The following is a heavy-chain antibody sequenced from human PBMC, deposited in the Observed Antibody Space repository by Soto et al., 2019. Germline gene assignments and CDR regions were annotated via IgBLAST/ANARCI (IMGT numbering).Heavy chain of an antibody. Sequence: GGSLRLSCAASGFSFATYVMHWVRQAPGKGLEWVAVISHDGSYKYYGDAVKGRFTITRDTSKNAVYLEMNSLRPEDTAVYYCAKGLLAIVGTTLPRDAFNIWGQGTMVTVSS. CDR3: AKGLLAIVGTTLPRDAFNI. J-gene: IGHJ3*02. D-gene: IGHD1-26*01. CDR2: ISHDGSYK. CDR1: GFSFATYV. V-gene: IGHV3-30*18.